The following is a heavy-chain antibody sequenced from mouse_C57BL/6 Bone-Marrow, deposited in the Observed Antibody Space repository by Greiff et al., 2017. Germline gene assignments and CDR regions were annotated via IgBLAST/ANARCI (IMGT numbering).Heavy chain of an antibody. CDR3: TLYGPNWYFDV. V-gene: IGHV14-1*01. CDR2: IDPEDGDT. J-gene: IGHJ1*03. D-gene: IGHD1-1*01. CDR1: GFNIKDYY. Sequence: EVQLQQSGAELVRPGASVKLSCTASGFNIKDYYMHWVKQRPEQGLEWIGRIDPEDGDTEYAPKFQGKATMTADTSSNTAYLPLSSMTYEDTAVYYCTLYGPNWYFDVWGTGTTVTVSA.